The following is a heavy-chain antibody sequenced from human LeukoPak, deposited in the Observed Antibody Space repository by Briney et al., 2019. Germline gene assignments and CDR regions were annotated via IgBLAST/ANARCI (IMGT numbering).Heavy chain of an antibody. CDR3: ATSVDTAMVTGWYFDL. J-gene: IGHJ2*01. CDR2: IYSGGST. CDR1: GFTVSSNY. V-gene: IGHV3-53*01. Sequence: GGSLRLSCAASGFTVSSNYMSWVRQAPGKGLEWVSVIYSGGSTYYADSVKGRFTISRDNSKNTLYLQMNSLRAEDTAVYYCATSVDTAMVTGWYFDLWGRGTLVTVSS. D-gene: IGHD5-18*01.